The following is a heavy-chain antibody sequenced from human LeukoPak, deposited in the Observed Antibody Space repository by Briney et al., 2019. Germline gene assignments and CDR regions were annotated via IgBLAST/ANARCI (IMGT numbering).Heavy chain of an antibody. CDR2: ISWNSGSI. D-gene: IGHD3-10*01. J-gene: IGHJ3*02. CDR3: AKDTSYYYGSGSYHGAFDI. Sequence: PGRSLRLSCAASGFTFDDYAMHWVRQAPGKGLEWVSGISWNSGSIRYADSVKGRFTISRDNAKNSLYLQMNSLRAEDTALYYCAKDTSYYYGSGSYHGAFDIWGQGTMVTVSS. CDR1: GFTFDDYA. V-gene: IGHV3-9*01.